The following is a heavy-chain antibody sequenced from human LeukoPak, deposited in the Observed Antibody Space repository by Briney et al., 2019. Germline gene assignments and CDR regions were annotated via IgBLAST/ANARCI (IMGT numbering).Heavy chain of an antibody. J-gene: IGHJ4*02. Sequence: GRSLRLSCAASGFTFSSYGMHWVRQAPGKGLEWVAVIWYDGSDKYYADSVRGRFTISRDNSKSTLFLQMNSLRAEDSAVYYCATGNDYGNYGQYWGQGTLVTVSS. CDR3: ATGNDYGNYGQY. CDR2: IWYDGSDK. V-gene: IGHV3-33*01. CDR1: GFTFSSYG. D-gene: IGHD4-11*01.